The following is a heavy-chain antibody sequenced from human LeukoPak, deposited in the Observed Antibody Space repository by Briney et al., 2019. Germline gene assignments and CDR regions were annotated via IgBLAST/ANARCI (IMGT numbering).Heavy chain of an antibody. CDR2: INPNSGDT. V-gene: IGHV1-2*06. Sequence: ASVKVSCKASGYTFSGSYIHWVRQAPGQGLEWLGRINPNSGDTNYAQNLHGRVTMTRDTSIATAYMELNSLTSDDTAVYFCARSAEHCNNGVCFTDYYMDVWGKGTTVTVSS. D-gene: IGHD2-8*01. J-gene: IGHJ6*03. CDR1: GYTFSGSY. CDR3: ARSAEHCNNGVCFTDYYMDV.